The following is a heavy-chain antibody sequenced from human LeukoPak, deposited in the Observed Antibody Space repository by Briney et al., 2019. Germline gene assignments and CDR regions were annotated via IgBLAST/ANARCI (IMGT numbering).Heavy chain of an antibody. D-gene: IGHD2-2*02. Sequence: GASVKVSCKASGYTFTAYYVHWVRQAPGQGLEWMGWITPNSGGTKYAQKFQGRVTMTRDTSISTAYMELSGLRSDDTAVYYCARGFRLSAIEDWFDSWGQGTLVTVSS. CDR3: ARGFRLSAIEDWFDS. CDR1: GYTFTAYY. J-gene: IGHJ5*01. V-gene: IGHV1-2*02. CDR2: ITPNSGGT.